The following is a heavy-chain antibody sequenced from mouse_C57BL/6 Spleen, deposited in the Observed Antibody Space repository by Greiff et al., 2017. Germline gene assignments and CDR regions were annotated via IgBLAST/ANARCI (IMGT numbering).Heavy chain of an antibody. CDR2: IDPSDSET. J-gene: IGHJ3*01. Sequence: QVQLQQPGAELVRPGSSVTLSCKASGYTFTSYWMHWVKQRPIQGLEWIGNIDPSDSETHYNQKFKDKATLTVDKSYSTAYMQLSSLTSEDSAVYDWVRGRDGPFAYWGQGTLVTVSA. D-gene: IGHD3-1*01. CDR3: VRGRDGPFAY. CDR1: GYTFTSYW. V-gene: IGHV1-52*01.